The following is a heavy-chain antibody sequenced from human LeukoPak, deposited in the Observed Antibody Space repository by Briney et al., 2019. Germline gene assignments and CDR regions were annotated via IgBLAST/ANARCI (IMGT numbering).Heavy chain of an antibody. CDR1: GFTFSSYS. CDR3: AKDNRITIFGVVITHFDY. D-gene: IGHD3-3*01. Sequence: GGSLRLSCAASGFTFSSYSMSWVRQAPGKGLEWVSAISGSGGSTYYADSVKGRFTISRDNSKNTLYLQMNSLRAEDTAVYYCAKDNRITIFGVVITHFDYWGQGTLVTVSS. CDR2: ISGSGGST. J-gene: IGHJ4*02. V-gene: IGHV3-23*01.